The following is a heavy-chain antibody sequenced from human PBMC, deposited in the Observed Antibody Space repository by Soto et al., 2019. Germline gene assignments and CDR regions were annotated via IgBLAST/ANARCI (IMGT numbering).Heavy chain of an antibody. J-gene: IGHJ6*02. Sequence: SETLSLTCAVYGGSFSCYYWSWIRQPPGKGLEWIGEINHSGSTNYNPSLKSRVTISVDTSKNQFSLKLSSVTAADTAVYYCAGXRWEAAGHYYYYYGMDVWGQGTTVTVSS. CDR2: INHSGST. D-gene: IGHD6-13*01. V-gene: IGHV4-34*01. CDR1: GGSFSCYY. CDR3: AGXRWEAAGHYYYYYGMDV.